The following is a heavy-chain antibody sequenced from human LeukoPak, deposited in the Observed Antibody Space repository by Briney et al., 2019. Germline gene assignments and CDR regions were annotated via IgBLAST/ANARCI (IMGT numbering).Heavy chain of an antibody. CDR2: IYYSGST. CDR3: ARGAYCSTTSCYYFDY. J-gene: IGHJ4*02. D-gene: IGHD2-2*01. CDR1: GGSISSYY. Sequence: PSETLSLTCTVSGGSISSYYWSWIRQPPGKGLEWIGYIYYSGSTNYNPSLKSRVTISLDTSKNQFSLKLSSVTAADMAVYYCARGAYCSTTSCYYFDYWGQGTLVTVSS. V-gene: IGHV4-59*01.